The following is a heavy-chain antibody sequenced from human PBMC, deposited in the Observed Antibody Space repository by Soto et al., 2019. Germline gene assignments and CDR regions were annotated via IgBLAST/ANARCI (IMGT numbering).Heavy chain of an antibody. J-gene: IGHJ4*02. CDR3: AKDQGSSWYEIDY. V-gene: IGHV3-23*01. D-gene: IGHD6-13*01. Sequence: EVQLLESGGGLVQPGGSPRLSCAASGFTFSNYAVTWVRQAPGKGLEWVSTISGSGGSTYYADSVKGRFTISRDNSKNPLYLQMNSLRAEDTAVYYCAKDQGSSWYEIDYWGQGTLVTVSS. CDR1: GFTFSNYA. CDR2: ISGSGGST.